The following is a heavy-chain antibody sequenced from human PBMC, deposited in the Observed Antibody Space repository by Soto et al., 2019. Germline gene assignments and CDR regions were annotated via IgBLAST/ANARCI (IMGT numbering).Heavy chain of an antibody. CDR3: ARGRFGAGRYYYGMDV. J-gene: IGHJ6*02. CDR1: GGSISSYY. CDR2: IYYSGST. V-gene: IGHV4-59*01. D-gene: IGHD3-10*01. Sequence: SETLSLTXTVSGGSISSYYWSWIRQPPGKGLEWIGYIYYSGSTNYNPSLKSRVTISVDTSKNQFSLKLSSVTAADTAVYYCARGRFGAGRYYYGMDVWGQGTTVTVSS.